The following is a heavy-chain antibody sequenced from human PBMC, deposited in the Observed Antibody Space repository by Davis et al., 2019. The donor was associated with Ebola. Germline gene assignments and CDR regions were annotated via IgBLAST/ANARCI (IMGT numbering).Heavy chain of an antibody. CDR2: ISSTSRTI. D-gene: IGHD5-24*01. V-gene: IGHV3-48*02. Sequence: PGGSLRLSCAASGFVFRNYVMSWVRQAPGKGLEWVAYISSTSRTIYYADSVKGRFTISRDNAQNSIYLQMNSLRDEDTAVYYCARDYVDGYKSGNFDYWGQGTLVTVSS. CDR1: GFVFRNYV. CDR3: ARDYVDGYKSGNFDY. J-gene: IGHJ4*02.